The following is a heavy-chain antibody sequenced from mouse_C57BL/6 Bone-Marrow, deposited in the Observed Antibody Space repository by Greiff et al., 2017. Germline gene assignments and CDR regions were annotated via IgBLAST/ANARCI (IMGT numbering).Heavy chain of an antibody. CDR3: ARYYYLFDY. D-gene: IGHD1-1*01. CDR1: GFTFSSYA. Sequence: DVQLVESGGGLVKPGGSLKLSCAASGFTFSSYAMSWVRQTPEKRLEWVATISDGGSYTYYPDNVKGRFTISRDNAKNNLYLHMSHLKSEDTAMYYCARYYYLFDYWGQGTTLTVSS. CDR2: ISDGGSYT. V-gene: IGHV5-4*01. J-gene: IGHJ2*01.